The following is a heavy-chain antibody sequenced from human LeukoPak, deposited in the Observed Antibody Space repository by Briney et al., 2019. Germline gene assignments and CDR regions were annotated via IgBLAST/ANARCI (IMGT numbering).Heavy chain of an antibody. J-gene: IGHJ5*02. CDR2: INHSGST. CDR3: ARHQRWSSLDP. Sequence: SETLSLTCAVYGGSFSGYYWSWIRQPPGKGLEWIGEINHSGSTNYNPSLKSRVTISVDTSKNQFSLMLTSVTAADTAVYYCARHQRWSSLDPWGQGILVTVSS. V-gene: IGHV4-34*01. D-gene: IGHD2-15*01. CDR1: GGSFSGYY.